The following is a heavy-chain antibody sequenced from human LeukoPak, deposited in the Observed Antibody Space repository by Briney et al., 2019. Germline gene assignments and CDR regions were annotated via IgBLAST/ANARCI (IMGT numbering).Heavy chain of an antibody. J-gene: IGHJ6*03. CDR2: IYTSGST. CDR1: GGSISSYY. Sequence: SETLSLTCTVSGGSISSYYWSWIRQPAGKGLEWIGRIYTSGSTNYNPSLKSRVTISVDTSKNQFSLKVSSVTAADSAVYYCARWPRERNRITVTNYYYYMDVWGRGTTVTVSS. CDR3: ARWPRERNRITVTNYYYYMDV. V-gene: IGHV4-4*07. D-gene: IGHD4-11*01.